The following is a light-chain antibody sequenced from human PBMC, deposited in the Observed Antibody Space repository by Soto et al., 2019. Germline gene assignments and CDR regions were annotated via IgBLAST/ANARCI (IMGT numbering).Light chain of an antibody. CDR2: EVS. V-gene: IGLV2-14*01. J-gene: IGLJ1*01. CDR1: SSDVGGYNY. CDR3: SSYTGNSRSV. Sequence: QSVLTQAASVSGSPGQSITISCTGTSSDVGGYNYVSWYQQHPGKAPKVMIYEVSNRPSGVSNRFSGSKSGNTASLTISGLQAEDEANYYCSSYTGNSRSVFGPGTKVTVL.